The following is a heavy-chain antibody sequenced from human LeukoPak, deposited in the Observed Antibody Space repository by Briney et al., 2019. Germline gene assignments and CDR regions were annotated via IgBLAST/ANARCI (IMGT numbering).Heavy chain of an antibody. Sequence: PGGTLRLSCAASGFTFSSYGMSWVRQAPGKGLEWVSAISGSGGSTYYADSVKGRFTISRDNAKNTLYLLMKSLRAEDTAVYYCARDVGWSQYYFDFWGQGTLVTVSS. CDR1: GFTFSSYG. CDR3: ARDVGWSQYYFDF. V-gene: IGHV3-23*01. D-gene: IGHD2-15*01. J-gene: IGHJ4*02. CDR2: ISGSGGST.